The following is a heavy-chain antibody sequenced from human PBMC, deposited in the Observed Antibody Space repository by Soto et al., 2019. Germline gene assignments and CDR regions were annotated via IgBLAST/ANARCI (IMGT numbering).Heavy chain of an antibody. Sequence: EVQLLESGGGLVQPGGSLRLSCAASGFTFSNYARNWVRQAPGKGLEWVSVISGSGSSTYYGDSVKGRFSISRDHSKNTFCLQMSSLRADYTAVYYCARRSPSSSFDVWGQGTMVSVSS. V-gene: IGHV3-23*01. CDR1: GFTFSNYA. J-gene: IGHJ3*01. CDR2: ISGSGSST. D-gene: IGHD2-15*01. CDR3: ARRSPSSSFDV.